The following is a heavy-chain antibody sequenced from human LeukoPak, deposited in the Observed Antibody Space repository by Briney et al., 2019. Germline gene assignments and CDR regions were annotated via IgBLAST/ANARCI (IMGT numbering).Heavy chain of an antibody. D-gene: IGHD2-2*01. J-gene: IGHJ4*02. CDR2: INHSGST. V-gene: IGHV4-34*01. CDR3: AREGGVPEASPFDS. CDR1: GGSFSGYY. Sequence: PSETLSLTCAVYGGSFSGYYWSWIRQPPGKGLEWIGEINHSGSTNYNPSLKSRVTMSVDTSKNQISLKVTSVTAADTAVYYCAREGGVPEASPFDSWGQGTLVTVSS.